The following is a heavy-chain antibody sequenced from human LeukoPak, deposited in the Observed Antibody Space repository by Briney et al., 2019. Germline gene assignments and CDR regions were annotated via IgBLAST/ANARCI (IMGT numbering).Heavy chain of an antibody. J-gene: IGHJ6*03. CDR2: IYYSGST. Sequence: SETLSLTCTVSGGSISSGGYYWSWIRQHPGKGLEWIGYIYYSGSTYYNPSLKSRVTISVDTSKNQFSLKLSSVTAADTAVYYCAIGSGSWGDYYYYYMDVWGKGTTVTVSS. V-gene: IGHV4-31*03. CDR3: AIGSGSWGDYYYYYMDV. CDR1: GGSISSGGYY. D-gene: IGHD3-10*01.